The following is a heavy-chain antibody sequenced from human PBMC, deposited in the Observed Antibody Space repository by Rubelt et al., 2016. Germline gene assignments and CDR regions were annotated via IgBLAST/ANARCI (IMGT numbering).Heavy chain of an antibody. CDR1: GGSISSYY. V-gene: IGHV4-59*08. Sequence: QVQLQESGPGLVKPSETLSLTCTVSGGSISSYYWSWIRQPTGKGLEWIGYIYYSGSTNYNPSLKGRVTISVATSKNQFSLKLGAVTAADTAVYYCARHKRSSGWYVFDYWGQGTLVTVSS. J-gene: IGHJ4*02. CDR3: ARHKRSSGWYVFDY. D-gene: IGHD6-19*01. CDR2: IYYSGST.